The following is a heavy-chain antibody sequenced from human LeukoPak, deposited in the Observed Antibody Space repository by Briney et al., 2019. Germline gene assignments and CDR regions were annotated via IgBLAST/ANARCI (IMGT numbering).Heavy chain of an antibody. V-gene: IGHV4-59*01. CDR3: ARSGYSGYDRFDY. D-gene: IGHD5-12*01. Sequence: SETLSLTCTVSGGSISSYYWSWIRQPPGKGLEWIGYIYYSGSTNYNPSLKSRVTISVDTSKNQFSLELSSVTAADTAVYFCARSGYSGYDRFDYWGQGTLVTVSS. J-gene: IGHJ4*02. CDR1: GGSISSYY. CDR2: IYYSGST.